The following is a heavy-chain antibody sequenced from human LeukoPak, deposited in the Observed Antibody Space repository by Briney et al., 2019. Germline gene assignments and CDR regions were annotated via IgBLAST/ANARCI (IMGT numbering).Heavy chain of an antibody. CDR2: ISWNSGHI. V-gene: IGHV3-9*02. D-gene: IGHD4-17*01. CDR3: AEESPIRSFDY. CDR1: GFTSDDYA. Sequence: GRSLRLSCAVSGFTSDDYAMHWVRQAPGKGLEWVSGISWNSGHIGYADSVKGRFTISRDNAKNSLYLQVNSLRAEDTAMYYCAEESPIRSFDYWGQGTLVTVSS. J-gene: IGHJ4*02.